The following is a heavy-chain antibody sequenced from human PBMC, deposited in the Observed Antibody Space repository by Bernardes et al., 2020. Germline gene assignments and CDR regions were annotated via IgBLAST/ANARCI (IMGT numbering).Heavy chain of an antibody. CDR1: GGSISSSSYY. Sequence: SETLSLTCTVSGGSISSSSYYWGWIRQPPGKGLEWIGSIYYSGSTYYNPSLKSRVTISVDTSKNQFSLKLSSVTAADTAVYYCARQDIVVVPAANIHNWVGPGGQGTRVTVSS. V-gene: IGHV4-39*01. CDR2: IYYSGST. CDR3: ARQDIVVVPAANIHNWVGP. D-gene: IGHD2-2*01. J-gene: IGHJ5*02.